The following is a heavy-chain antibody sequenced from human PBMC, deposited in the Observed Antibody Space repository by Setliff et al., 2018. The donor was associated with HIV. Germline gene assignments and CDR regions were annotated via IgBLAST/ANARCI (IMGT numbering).Heavy chain of an antibody. D-gene: IGHD3-3*01. V-gene: IGHV4-34*01. CDR3: ARLSNFWSGYYNWDNWFDP. CDR2: VSDSGTT. J-gene: IGHJ5*02. Sequence: SETLSLTCTVSGGSISDSHWSWIRQSPGKGLEWIGEVSDSGTTNYNPSLKSRVTISVDTSKIQFSLNLNSVTAADTAVYYCARLSNFWSGYYNWDNWFDPWGQGVPVTVSS. CDR1: GGSISDSH.